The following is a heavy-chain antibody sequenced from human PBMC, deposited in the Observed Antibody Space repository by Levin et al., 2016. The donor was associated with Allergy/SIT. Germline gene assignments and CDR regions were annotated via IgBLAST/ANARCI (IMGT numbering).Heavy chain of an antibody. J-gene: IGHJ6*02. CDR1: GYSFTSYW. CDR2: IYPGDSDT. V-gene: IGHV5-51*01. CDR3: ARLSGSGPNMPYYGMDV. Sequence: GGSLRLSCKGSGYSFTSYWISWVRQMPGKGLEWMGIIYPGDSDTRYSPSFQGQVTISADKSISTAYLQWSSLKASDTAMYYCARLSGSGPNMPYYGMDVWGQETTVTVSS. D-gene: IGHD3-10*01.